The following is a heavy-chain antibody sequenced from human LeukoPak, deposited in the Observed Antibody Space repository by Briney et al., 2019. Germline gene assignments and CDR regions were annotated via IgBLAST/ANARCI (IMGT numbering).Heavy chain of an antibody. V-gene: IGHV4-4*09. Sequence: SETLSLTCTVSGGSISSYYWSWIRQPPGKGLEWIGYIYTSGSTNYNPSLKGRVTISVDTSKNQFSLKLSSVAAADTAVYYCARTTTVLFDYWGQGTLVTVSS. CDR1: GGSISSYY. CDR2: IYTSGST. D-gene: IGHD1-26*01. CDR3: ARTTTVLFDY. J-gene: IGHJ4*02.